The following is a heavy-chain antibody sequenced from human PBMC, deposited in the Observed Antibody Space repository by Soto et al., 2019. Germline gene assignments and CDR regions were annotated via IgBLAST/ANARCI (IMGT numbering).Heavy chain of an antibody. J-gene: IGHJ4*02. V-gene: IGHV3-33*01. CDR2: IWYDGSNK. CDR1: GFTFSSYG. CDR3: ARMPPGHDYSNPVVDFDY. Sequence: QVQLVESGGGVVQPGRSLRLSCAASGFTFSSYGMHWVRQAPGKGLEWVAVIWYDGSNKYYADSVKGRFTISRDNSKNTLNLQMNSLRAEDTAVYYCARMPPGHDYSNPVVDFDYWGQGTLVTVSS. D-gene: IGHD4-4*01.